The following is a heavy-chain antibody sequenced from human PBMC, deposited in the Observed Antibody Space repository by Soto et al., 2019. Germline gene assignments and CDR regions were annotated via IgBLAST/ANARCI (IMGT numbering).Heavy chain of an antibody. J-gene: IGHJ4*02. CDR1: GYTFTGYY. CDR3: ARGKAVAGKGRDYFDY. V-gene: IGHV1-2*02. Sequence: ASVKVSCKASGYTFTGYYMHWVRQAPGQGLEWMGWINPNSGGTNYAQKFQGRVTMTRDTSISTAYMELSRLRSDDTAVYYCARGKAVAGKGRDYFDYWGQGPLVTVSS. D-gene: IGHD6-19*01. CDR2: INPNSGGT.